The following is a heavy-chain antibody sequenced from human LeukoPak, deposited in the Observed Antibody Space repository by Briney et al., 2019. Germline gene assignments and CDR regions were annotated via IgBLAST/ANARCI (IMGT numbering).Heavy chain of an antibody. D-gene: IGHD2-15*01. J-gene: IGHJ6*02. V-gene: IGHV1-58*01. CDR2: IVVGSGNT. CDR3: AAGYCSGGNCYPYYYYGMDV. CDR1: GFTFTSSA. Sequence: ASVKVSCKASGFTFTSSAVQWVRQARGQRLEWIGWIVVGSGNTNYAQKFQERVTITRDMSTSTAYMELSSLRSEDTAVYYCAAGYCSGGNCYPYYYYGMDVWGQGTTVTVSS.